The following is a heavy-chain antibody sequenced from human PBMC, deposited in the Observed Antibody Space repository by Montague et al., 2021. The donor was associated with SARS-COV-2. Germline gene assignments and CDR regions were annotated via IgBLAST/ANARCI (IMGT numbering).Heavy chain of an antibody. CDR3: ARGSYGADAFDI. CDR1: GGSISSYY. Sequence: SETLSLTCTVHGGSISSYYWSWIRQPPGKGLEWIGYIYYSGSTNYNPSLKSRVTISLDTSKNQFSLKLNSVTAADTAVYYCARGSYGADAFDIWGQGTMVTVSS. V-gene: IGHV4-59*01. CDR2: IYYSGST. D-gene: IGHD4/OR15-4a*01. J-gene: IGHJ3*02.